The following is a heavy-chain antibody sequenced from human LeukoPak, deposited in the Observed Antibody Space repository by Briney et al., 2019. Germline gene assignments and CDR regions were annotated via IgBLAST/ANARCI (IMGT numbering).Heavy chain of an antibody. CDR2: IKQDGSEK. CDR3: AREKKSSYYYYMDV. Sequence: GGSLRLSCAASGFTFSSYWMSWVRQAPGKGLEWVANIKQDGSEKYYVDSVKGRFTISRDSAKNSLYLQMNSLRAEDTAVYYCAREKKSSYYYYMDVWGKGTTVTVSS. CDR1: GFTFSSYW. J-gene: IGHJ6*03. D-gene: IGHD3-16*02. V-gene: IGHV3-7*01.